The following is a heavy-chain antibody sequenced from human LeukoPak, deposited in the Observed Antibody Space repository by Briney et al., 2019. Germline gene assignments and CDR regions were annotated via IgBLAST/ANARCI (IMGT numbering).Heavy chain of an antibody. CDR3: ARGNYYDSSGPDY. Sequence: SETLSLTCAVSGVSISSSNWWSWVRQPPGKGLEWIGEIYHSGSTNYNPSLKSRVTISVDKSKNQFSLKLSSVTAADTAVYYCARGNYYDSSGPDYWGQGTLVTVSS. D-gene: IGHD3-22*01. CDR1: GVSISSSNW. J-gene: IGHJ4*02. V-gene: IGHV4-4*02. CDR2: IYHSGST.